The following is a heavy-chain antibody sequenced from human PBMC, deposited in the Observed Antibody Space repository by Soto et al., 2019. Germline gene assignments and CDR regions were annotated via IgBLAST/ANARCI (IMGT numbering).Heavy chain of an antibody. D-gene: IGHD3-22*01. CDR1: GFTFSSYA. V-gene: IGHV3-30-3*01. CDR2: ISYDGSNK. Sequence: GGSLRLSCAASGFTFSSYAMHWVRQAPGKGLEWVAVISYDGSNKYYADSVKGRFTISRDNSKNTLYLQMNSLRAEDTAVYYCARSYYASSAWFFDYWGQGTLVTVSS. J-gene: IGHJ4*02. CDR3: ARSYYASSAWFFDY.